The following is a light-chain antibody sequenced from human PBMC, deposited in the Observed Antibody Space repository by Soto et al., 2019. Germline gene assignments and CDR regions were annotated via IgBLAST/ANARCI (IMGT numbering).Light chain of an antibody. V-gene: IGLV1-40*01. CDR3: QSYDSSRSGWV. CDR2: GNS. CDR1: SSNIGAGYD. J-gene: IGLJ3*02. Sequence: QSVLTQPPSVSGAPGQRVTISCTGSSSNIGAGYDVHWYQQLPGTAPKLLIYGNSNRPSGVPDRFSGSKSGTSASLAITGLQAGDGADYYCQSYDSSRSGWVFGGGTKLTVL.